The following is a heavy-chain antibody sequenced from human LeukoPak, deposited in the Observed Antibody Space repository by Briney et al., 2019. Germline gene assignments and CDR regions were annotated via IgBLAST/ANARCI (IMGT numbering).Heavy chain of an antibody. CDR3: ARLGLGSSRDY. J-gene: IGHJ4*02. Sequence: SETLSLTCAVSGGSFSTYYWSWIRQPPGKGLEWIGFIYYTGTTNYNPSLKSRVTISVDTSKNQFSLKLSSVTAADTAVYYCARLGLGSSRDYWGQGTLVTVSS. D-gene: IGHD6-6*01. V-gene: IGHV4-59*08. CDR2: IYYTGTT. CDR1: GGSFSTYY.